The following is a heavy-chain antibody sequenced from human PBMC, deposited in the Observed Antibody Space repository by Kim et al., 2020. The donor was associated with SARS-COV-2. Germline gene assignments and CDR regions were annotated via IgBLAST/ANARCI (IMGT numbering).Heavy chain of an antibody. J-gene: IGHJ4*02. CDR1: GYSFTSYW. V-gene: IGHV5-51*01. Sequence: GESLKISCKGSGYSFTSYWIGWVRQMPGKGLEWMGIIYPGDSDTRYSPSFQGQVTISADKSISTAYLQWSSLKASDTAMYYCATYYYDSSGYSTFDYWGQGTLVTVSS. D-gene: IGHD3-22*01. CDR2: IYPGDSDT. CDR3: ATYYYDSSGYSTFDY.